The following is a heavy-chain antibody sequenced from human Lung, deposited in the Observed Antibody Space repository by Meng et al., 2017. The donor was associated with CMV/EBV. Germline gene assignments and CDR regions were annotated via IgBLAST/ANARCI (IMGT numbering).Heavy chain of an antibody. Sequence: SVKVSCKASGYRFSAHYMHWVRQAPGQGLEWMGWINPNNGGTKYAQKFQGRVTMTRDTSISTVYMELSRLRSEDTAVYFCGRDLFQFVDDWGEGALVTVSS. CDR2: INPNNGGT. V-gene: IGHV1-2*02. CDR3: GRDLFQFVDD. CDR1: GYRFSAHY. D-gene: IGHD3-3*01. J-gene: IGHJ4*02.